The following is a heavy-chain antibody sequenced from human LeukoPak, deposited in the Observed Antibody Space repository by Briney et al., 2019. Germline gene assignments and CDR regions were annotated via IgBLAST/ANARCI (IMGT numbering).Heavy chain of an antibody. J-gene: IGHJ4*02. CDR3: RAAPKTTPGSLGH. CDR1: VYSFSDYY. Sequence: PRGSLRLSCAASVYSFSDYYVNCIRDAPGEGLECVSYSSSSGSSTYYADSVKGRFTISRDYAKNALFLKMNSLGAEDTAVYYCRAAPKTTPGSLGHWGQGTLVTVSS. D-gene: IGHD6-25*01. CDR2: SSSSGSST. V-gene: IGHV3-11*01.